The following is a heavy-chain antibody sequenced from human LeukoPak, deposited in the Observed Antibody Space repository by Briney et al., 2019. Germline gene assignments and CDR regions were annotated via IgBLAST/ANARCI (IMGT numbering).Heavy chain of an antibody. J-gene: IGHJ4*02. CDR3: ARDVGSWNDAGY. D-gene: IGHD1-1*01. V-gene: IGHV1-69*04. CDR2: IIPILGIA. Sequence: GSSVKVSCKASGGTFISYAISWVRQAPGQGLEWMGRIIPILGIANYAQKFQGRVTITADKSTSTAYMELSSLRSEDTAVYYCARDVGSWNDAGYWGQGTLVTVSS. CDR1: GGTFISYA.